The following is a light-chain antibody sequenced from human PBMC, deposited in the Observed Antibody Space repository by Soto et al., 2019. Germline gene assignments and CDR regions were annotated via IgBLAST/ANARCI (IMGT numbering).Light chain of an antibody. V-gene: IGLV2-14*03. Sequence: QSALTQPASVSGSPGQSITISCTGTSSDVGGYNHVSWYQQHPGKAPKLMIYDVTDRPSGVSNRFSGSKSGNTASLAISGLQAEDEADYYCNSYTRTNTLVLGGGTKLTVL. CDR1: SSDVGGYNH. CDR2: DVT. CDR3: NSYTRTNTLV. J-gene: IGLJ2*01.